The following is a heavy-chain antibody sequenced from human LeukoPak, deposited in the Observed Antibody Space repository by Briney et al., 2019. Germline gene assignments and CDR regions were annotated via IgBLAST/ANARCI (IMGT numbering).Heavy chain of an antibody. V-gene: IGHV1-2*02. CDR1: GYTFTGYY. CDR3: ARGASSWYLSPYYFEY. CDR2: INPTSGGT. J-gene: IGHJ4*02. Sequence: ASVKVSCKASGYTFTGYYMHWVRQAPGQGLEWMGWINPTSGGTHFAQQFQGRVTMTRDTSITTAYMELSGLRSDDTAVYYCARGASSWYLSPYYFEYWGQGTLVTVSS. D-gene: IGHD6-13*01.